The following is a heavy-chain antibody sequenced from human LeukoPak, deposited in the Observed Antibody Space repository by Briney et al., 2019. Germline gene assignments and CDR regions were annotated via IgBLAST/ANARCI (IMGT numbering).Heavy chain of an antibody. CDR1: GFTFSSYS. CDR2: ISSSGSTI. D-gene: IGHD3-10*02. CDR3: AELGITMIGGV. Sequence: PGGSLTLSCAASGFTFSSYSMNWVRQAPGEGLEGVSYISSSGSTIYYADSVKGRFTISRDNAKNSLYLQMNSLRAEATAVYYCAELGITMIGGVWGKGTTVTISS. J-gene: IGHJ6*04. V-gene: IGHV3-48*04.